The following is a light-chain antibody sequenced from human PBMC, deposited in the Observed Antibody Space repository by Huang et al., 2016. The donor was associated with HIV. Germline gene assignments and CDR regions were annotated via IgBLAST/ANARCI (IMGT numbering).Light chain of an antibody. CDR1: QGISRS. J-gene: IGKJ3*01. CDR2: AAS. Sequence: IQLTQSPSSLSASVGDRVTITCRASQGISRSLAWYQQKPGKAPKLLIYAASTLQTGVPSRFSGSGSGTDFTLTISSLQPDDFATYYCQQLNSYPRTFGPGTKVDIK. CDR3: QQLNSYPRT. V-gene: IGKV1-9*01.